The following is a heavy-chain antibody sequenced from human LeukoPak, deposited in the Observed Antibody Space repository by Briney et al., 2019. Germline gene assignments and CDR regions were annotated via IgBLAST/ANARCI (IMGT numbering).Heavy chain of an antibody. CDR1: GFTFSSYA. CDR2: ISSSGGNT. V-gene: IGHV3-23*01. D-gene: IGHD4-17*01. CDR3: AKGAGDSAYYAMDV. Sequence: GGSLRLSCAASGFTFSSYAMSWVRQAPGKGLEWVSAISSSGGNTYYRDSVKGRFTISRDNSKNTLYLQMNSLRAEDTAVYYCAKGAGDSAYYAMDVWGQGTTVTVSS. J-gene: IGHJ6*02.